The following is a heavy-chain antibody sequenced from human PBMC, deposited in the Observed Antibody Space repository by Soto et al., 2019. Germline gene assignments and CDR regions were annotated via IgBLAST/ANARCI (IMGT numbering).Heavy chain of an antibody. V-gene: IGHV3-30*18. Sequence: QVQLVESGGGVVQPGRSLRLSCAASGFTFSTYGMHWVRQAPGKGLEWVAVISYDGTNKYYADSVKGRFTISRDNSKNTLYLQMNSLRAEVTAVYYCAKERYSSRSPDFDYWGQGTLVTVSS. CDR3: AKERYSSRSPDFDY. J-gene: IGHJ4*02. CDR1: GFTFSTYG. D-gene: IGHD6-13*01. CDR2: ISYDGTNK.